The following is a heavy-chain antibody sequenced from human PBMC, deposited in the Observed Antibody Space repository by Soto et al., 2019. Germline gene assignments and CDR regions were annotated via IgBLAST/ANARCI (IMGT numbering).Heavy chain of an antibody. D-gene: IGHD2-2*01. CDR1: GGSISSGDFY. V-gene: IGHV4-30-4*01. Sequence: SETLSLTCTVSGGSISSGDFYWTWIRQPPGKGLEWIGYIYYSGSTYYNPSLKSRVTISVDTSKNQFSLKLSSVTAADTAVYYCARVMPRTLFDYWGQGTLVTVSS. J-gene: IGHJ4*02. CDR3: ARVMPRTLFDY. CDR2: IYYSGST.